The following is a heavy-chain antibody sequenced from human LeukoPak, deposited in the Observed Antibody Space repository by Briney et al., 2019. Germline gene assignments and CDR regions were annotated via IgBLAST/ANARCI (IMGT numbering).Heavy chain of an antibody. Sequence: PGGSLRLSCAASGLTFTTYWMTWVRQAPGKGLERVANIHQGGSEKYYADSVRGRFTISRDNAKNSVFLQMNSLRAEDTAVYYCARIRGAFDMWGQGTMVTVSS. CDR3: ARIRGAFDM. V-gene: IGHV3-7*05. J-gene: IGHJ3*02. CDR1: GLTFTTYW. CDR2: IHQGGSEK. D-gene: IGHD3-10*01.